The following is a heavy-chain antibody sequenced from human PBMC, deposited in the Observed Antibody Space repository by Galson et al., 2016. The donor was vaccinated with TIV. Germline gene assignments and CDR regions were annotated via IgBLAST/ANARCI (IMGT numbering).Heavy chain of an antibody. J-gene: IGHJ4*02. CDR2: INCGNGNT. D-gene: IGHD7-27*01. Sequence: SVKVSCKASGYMFIYHAVHWVRQAPGQRLEWMGWINCGNGNTKYAQKFKGRVTITRDTSASTVYMELSSLTSDDTSVYFCARGSPGAAKFFDYWGQGALVAVSS. CDR3: ARGSPGAAKFFDY. V-gene: IGHV1-3*01. CDR1: GYMFIYHA.